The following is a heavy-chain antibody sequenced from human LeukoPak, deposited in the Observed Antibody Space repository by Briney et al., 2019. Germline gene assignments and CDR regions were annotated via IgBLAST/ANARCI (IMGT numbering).Heavy chain of an antibody. CDR1: GFTFSTYG. CDR2: ISGSGGSR. V-gene: IGHV3-23*01. Sequence: PGGSLRLSCAASGFTFSTYGMSWVRQAPGKGPEWVSGISGSGGSRFYTDSVKGRFTISRDNSKNTLYLQMNSLRAEDTAVYYCAKLREWELPDLFDYWGQGTLVTVSS. CDR3: AKLREWELPDLFDY. J-gene: IGHJ4*02. D-gene: IGHD1-26*01.